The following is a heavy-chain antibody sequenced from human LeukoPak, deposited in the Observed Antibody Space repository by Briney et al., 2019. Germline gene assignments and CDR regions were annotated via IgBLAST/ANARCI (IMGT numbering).Heavy chain of an antibody. CDR3: ARVWGCTYGYFDY. V-gene: IGHV4-38-2*01. D-gene: IGHD3-16*01. Sequence: PSETLSLTCGVSDYSISSDYYWGWIRQPPGKGLEWIGSIYHSGTAYYNPSLNSRVTISVDTSKNQFSLKLNSVTAADTAVYYCARVWGCTYGYFDYWGQGTLVTVSS. CDR1: DYSISSDYY. CDR2: IYHSGTA. J-gene: IGHJ4*02.